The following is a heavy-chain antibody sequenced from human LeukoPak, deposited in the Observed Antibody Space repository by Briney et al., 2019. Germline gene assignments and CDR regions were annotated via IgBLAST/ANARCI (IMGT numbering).Heavy chain of an antibody. CDR2: INPSGGST. CDR3: ARESSTSPFDY. J-gene: IGHJ4*02. V-gene: IGHV1-46*01. Sequence: ASVKVSCKASGYTFTSYYMHWVRQAPGQGLEWMGIINPSGGSTSYAQKFQGRVTMTRDTSISTAYMELSRLRSDDTAVYYCARESSTSPFDYWGQGTLVTVSS. D-gene: IGHD2-2*01. CDR1: GYTFTSYY.